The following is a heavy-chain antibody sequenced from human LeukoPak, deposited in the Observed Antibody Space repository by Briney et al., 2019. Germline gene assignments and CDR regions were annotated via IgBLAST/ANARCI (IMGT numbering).Heavy chain of an antibody. CDR2: IKQDGSEK. CDR1: GFTFSSYG. CDR3: ARDRYCSGGSCSPYFDY. J-gene: IGHJ4*02. D-gene: IGHD2-15*01. Sequence: GGSLRLSCAASGFTFSSYGMHWVRQAPGKGLEWVANIKQDGSEKYYVDSVKGRFTISRDNAKNSLYLQMNSLRAEDTAVYYCARDRYCSGGSCSPYFDYWGQGTLVTVSS. V-gene: IGHV3-7*01.